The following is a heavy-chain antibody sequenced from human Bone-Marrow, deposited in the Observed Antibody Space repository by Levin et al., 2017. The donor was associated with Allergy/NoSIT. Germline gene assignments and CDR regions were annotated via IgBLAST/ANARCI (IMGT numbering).Heavy chain of an antibody. J-gene: IGHJ4*02. CDR1: GFTVSSNY. CDR2: IYGGGST. CDR3: ARDGWSSSGSYLGFDH. D-gene: IGHD6-19*01. Sequence: GESLKISCAASGFTVSSNYMSWVRQAPGKGLEWVSVIYGGGSTYYADSVKGRFTLSRDNSKNTLYLQMNSLRADDTAVYYCARDGWSSSGSYLGFDHWGQGTLVTVSS. V-gene: IGHV3-53*01.